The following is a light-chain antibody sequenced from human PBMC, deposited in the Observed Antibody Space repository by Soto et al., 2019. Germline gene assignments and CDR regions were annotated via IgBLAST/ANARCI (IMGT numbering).Light chain of an antibody. Sequence: DIQMTQSPSSLFASVGDRVSITCRASQGIRNNLGWYQQKPGEAPKRLIYGASSLQSGVPSRFSGSGSGTEFTLTISSLRPEAFETYYCLQHDSYPRTFGQGTKVDIK. CDR1: QGIRNN. CDR2: GAS. J-gene: IGKJ1*01. V-gene: IGKV1-17*01. CDR3: LQHDSYPRT.